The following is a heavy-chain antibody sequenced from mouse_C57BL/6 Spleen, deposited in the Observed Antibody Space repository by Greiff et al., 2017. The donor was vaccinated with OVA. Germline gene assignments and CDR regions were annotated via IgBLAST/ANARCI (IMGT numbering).Heavy chain of an antibody. CDR1: GYTFTSYW. Sequence: QVQLQQPGAELVKPGASVKMSCKASGYTFTSYWITWVKQRPGQGLEWIGDIYPGSGSTNYNEKFKSKATLTVDTSSSTAYMQLSSLTSEDSAVYDGARDYGSSTWFAYWGQGTLVTVSA. CDR2: IYPGSGST. CDR3: ARDYGSSTWFAY. D-gene: IGHD1-1*01. V-gene: IGHV1-55*01. J-gene: IGHJ3*01.